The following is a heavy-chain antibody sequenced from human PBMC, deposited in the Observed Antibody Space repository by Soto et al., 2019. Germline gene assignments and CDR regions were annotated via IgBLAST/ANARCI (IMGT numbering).Heavy chain of an antibody. J-gene: IGHJ6*02. Sequence: GGSLRLSCAASGFTFSSYGMHWVRQAPGKGLEWVAVISYDGSNKYYADSVKGRFTISRDNSKNTLYLQMNSLRAEDTAVYYCAKEFIPGAAAGTGYDYYYYGMDVWGQGTTVTVSS. CDR1: GFTFSSYG. CDR3: AKEFIPGAAAGTGYDYYYYGMDV. D-gene: IGHD6-13*01. CDR2: ISYDGSNK. V-gene: IGHV3-30*18.